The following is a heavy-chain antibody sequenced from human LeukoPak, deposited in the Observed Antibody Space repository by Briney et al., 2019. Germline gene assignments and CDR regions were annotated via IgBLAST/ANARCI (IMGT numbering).Heavy chain of an antibody. CDR3: ARAREYIGLDY. J-gene: IGHJ4*02. D-gene: IGHD3-10*01. V-gene: IGHV1-2*02. Sequence: ATVKVSCKASGYTFTGYYMHWVRQAPGQGLEWMGWINANSGGTNYAQKFQGRVTMTTDTSTSTAYMELRSLRSDDTAVYYCARAREYIGLDYWGQGTLVTVSS. CDR1: GYTFTGYY. CDR2: INANSGGT.